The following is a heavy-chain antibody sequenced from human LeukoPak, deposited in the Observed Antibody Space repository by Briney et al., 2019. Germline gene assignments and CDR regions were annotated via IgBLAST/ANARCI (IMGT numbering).Heavy chain of an antibody. V-gene: IGHV3-23*01. D-gene: IGHD3-22*01. CDR2: ISGSGGST. CDR1: GFTFSSYA. CDR3: AKDRPNYYESNGHYYRRDGDC. Sequence: GGSLRLSCAASGFTFSSYAMSWVRQAPGKGLEWVSAISGSGGSTYYAGSVKGRFTISRDNSRNTLYLQMNSLRAEDTAIYYCAKDRPNYYESNGHYYRRDGDCWGQGTLVTVSS. J-gene: IGHJ4*02.